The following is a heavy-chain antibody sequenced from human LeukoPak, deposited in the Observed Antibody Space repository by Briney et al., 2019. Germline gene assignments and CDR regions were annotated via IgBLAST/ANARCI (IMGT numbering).Heavy chain of an antibody. J-gene: IGHJ4*02. Sequence: SETLSLTCTVSGGSISNFYWSWIRQPAGKGLEWIGRIYTSGSTNYNPSLKRRVTMSIDTSKSQFSLKLSSVTAADTAVYYCARTRYGSGSYTYLDYWGQGTLVTVSS. V-gene: IGHV4-4*07. CDR2: IYTSGST. D-gene: IGHD3-10*01. CDR3: ARTRYGSGSYTYLDY. CDR1: GGSISNFY.